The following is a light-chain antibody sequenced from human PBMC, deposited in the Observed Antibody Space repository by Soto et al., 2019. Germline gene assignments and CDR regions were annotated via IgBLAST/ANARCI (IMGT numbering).Light chain of an antibody. CDR2: EVS. V-gene: IGLV2-23*02. Sequence: QSVLTQPASVSGSPGQSVTISCTGTSSDVGNYNLVSWYQQHPGKAPKLMIYEVSRRPSGVSNRFSGSKSGNTASLTISGFQVEDEADYYCCSYAGSSTFYGFGTGTKVTVL. J-gene: IGLJ1*01. CDR1: SSDVGNYNL. CDR3: CSYAGSSTFYG.